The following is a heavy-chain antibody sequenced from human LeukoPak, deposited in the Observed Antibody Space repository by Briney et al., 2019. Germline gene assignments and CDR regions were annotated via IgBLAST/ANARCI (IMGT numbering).Heavy chain of an antibody. D-gene: IGHD6-19*01. Sequence: PGGSLRLSCAASGFTFSSYWMHWVRQAPGKGLVWVSRINSDGSSTSYADSVRGRFSISRDNAKNSLYLQMNSLRAEDTAVYYCARDEAVAGTGLDYWGQGTLVTVSS. CDR3: ARDEAVAGTGLDY. V-gene: IGHV3-74*01. J-gene: IGHJ4*02. CDR1: GFTFSSYW. CDR2: INSDGSST.